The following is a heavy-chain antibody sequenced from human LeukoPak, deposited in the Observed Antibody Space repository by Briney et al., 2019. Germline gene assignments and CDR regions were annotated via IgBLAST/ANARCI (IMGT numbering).Heavy chain of an antibody. CDR1: GYTFTSYG. Sequence: GASVKVSCKASGYTFTSYGISWWRQAPGQGLEGRGWISAYNGNTNYAQKLQGRVTMTTDTSTSTAYTELRSLRSDDTAVYYCARGHVRYSSSEALDYWGQGTLVTVSA. D-gene: IGHD6-6*01. CDR3: ARGHVRYSSSEALDY. CDR2: ISAYNGNT. V-gene: IGHV1-18*01. J-gene: IGHJ4*02.